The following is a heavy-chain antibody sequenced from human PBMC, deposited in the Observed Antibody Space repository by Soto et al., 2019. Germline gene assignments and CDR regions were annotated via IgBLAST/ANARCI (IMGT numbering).Heavy chain of an antibody. CDR2: IGTAGDT. J-gene: IGHJ6*02. V-gene: IGHV3-13*01. CDR1: GFTFSSYD. CDR3: ARSSREGHHLYYYYGMDV. Sequence: GGSLRLSCAASGFTFSSYDMHWVRQATGKGLEWVSAIGTAGDTYYPGSVKGRFTISRENAKNSLYLQMNSLRAEDTAVYYCARSSREGHHLYYYYGMDVWGQGTTVTLSS.